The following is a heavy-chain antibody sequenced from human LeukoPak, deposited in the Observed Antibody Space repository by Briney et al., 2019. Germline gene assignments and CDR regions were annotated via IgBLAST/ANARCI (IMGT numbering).Heavy chain of an antibody. CDR2: IKQDGSEK. CDR1: GFNFITTW. V-gene: IGHV3-7*01. D-gene: IGHD3-16*01. J-gene: IGHJ5*02. Sequence: GESLRLSCATTGFNFITTWMSWVRQAPGKGLEWVANIKQDGSEKNYVDSVKGRFTISRDNAKNSLHLQMNSLRAEDTAVYYCARNGGDDWFDPWGQGTLVTVSS. CDR3: ARNGGDDWFDP.